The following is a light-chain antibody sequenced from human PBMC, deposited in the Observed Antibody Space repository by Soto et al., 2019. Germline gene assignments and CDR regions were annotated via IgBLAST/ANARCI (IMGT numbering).Light chain of an antibody. Sequence: QSALTQPASVSGSPGQSITISCTGTTSDVGGYDLVSWYQQRPGKVPKLLIYDVNKRPSGVSNRFSSSKSGITASLTISGLQAEDEADYFCCSYVGSTTFENVIFGGGTKLTVL. CDR1: TSDVGGYDL. CDR3: CSYVGSTTFENVI. V-gene: IGLV2-23*02. CDR2: DVN. J-gene: IGLJ2*01.